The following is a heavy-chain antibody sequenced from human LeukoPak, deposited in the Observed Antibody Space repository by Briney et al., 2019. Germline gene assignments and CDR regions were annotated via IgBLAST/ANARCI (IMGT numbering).Heavy chain of an antibody. Sequence: SETLSLTCTVSGGSISSSSYYWGWIRQPPGKGLEWIGSIYYSGSTYYNPSLKSRVTISVDTSKNQFSLKLSSVTAADTAEYYCASPGFGSAAAGYFDYWGQGTLVTVSS. D-gene: IGHD6-13*01. J-gene: IGHJ4*02. CDR2: IYYSGST. CDR1: GGSISSSSYY. CDR3: ASPGFGSAAAGYFDY. V-gene: IGHV4-39*01.